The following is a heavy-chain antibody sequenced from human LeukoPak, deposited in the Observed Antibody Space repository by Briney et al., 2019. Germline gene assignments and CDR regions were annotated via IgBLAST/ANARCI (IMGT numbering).Heavy chain of an antibody. CDR2: ISGSGATT. V-gene: IGHV3-23*01. J-gene: IGHJ6*02. CDR3: AKSINEYFYDGIDA. D-gene: IGHD1-1*01. Sequence: GGSLRLSCAASGFTFRSYAMNWVRQAPGKGLEWVSAISGSGATTYSADSVKGRFTISRDNSKNSLYLQMNSLRAEDTAVYYCAKSINEYFYDGIDAWGRGTTVTVSS. CDR1: GFTFRSYA.